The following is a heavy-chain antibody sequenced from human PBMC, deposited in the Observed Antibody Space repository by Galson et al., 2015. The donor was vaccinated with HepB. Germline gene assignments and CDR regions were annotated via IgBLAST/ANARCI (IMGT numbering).Heavy chain of an antibody. CDR1: GFTFSSYA. Sequence: LRLSCAASGFTFSSYAMHWVRQAPGKGLEWVAVISYDGSNKYYADSVKGRFTISRDNSKNTLYLQMNSLRAEDTAVYYCARVAAAGNYYYYGMDVWGQGTTVTVSS. CDR2: ISYDGSNK. D-gene: IGHD6-13*01. V-gene: IGHV3-30*04. CDR3: ARVAAAGNYYYYGMDV. J-gene: IGHJ6*02.